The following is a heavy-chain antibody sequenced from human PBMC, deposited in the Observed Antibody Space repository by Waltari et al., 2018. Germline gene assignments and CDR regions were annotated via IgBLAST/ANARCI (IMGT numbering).Heavy chain of an antibody. J-gene: IGHJ4*02. Sequence: EVQLVESGGGLVKPGGSLTLSCAASGLTFSRYSVNWVRQAPGKGLEWFSSISSSSSYIYYADSVKGRFTISRDNAKNSLYLQMNSLRAEDTAVYYCARDGAGSGYWGQGTLVTVSS. CDR1: GLTFSRYS. CDR3: ARDGAGSGY. V-gene: IGHV3-21*01. CDR2: ISSSSSYI. D-gene: IGHD3-10*01.